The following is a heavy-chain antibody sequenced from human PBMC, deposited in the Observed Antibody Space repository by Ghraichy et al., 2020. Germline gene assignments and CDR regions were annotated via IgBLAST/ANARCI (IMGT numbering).Heavy chain of an antibody. J-gene: IGHJ6*02. CDR1: GFTFSNYA. D-gene: IGHD1-1*01. V-gene: IGHV3-23*01. CDR3: AKAQLENYYYYYGMDV. CDR2: ISASGGST. Sequence: GGSGGRSCAASGFTFSNYAMSWVRQAPGKGLEWVSAISASGGSTYYADSVKGRFTISRDNSKNTLYLQMNSLRAEDTAVYYCAKAQLENYYYYYGMDVWGQGTTVTVSS.